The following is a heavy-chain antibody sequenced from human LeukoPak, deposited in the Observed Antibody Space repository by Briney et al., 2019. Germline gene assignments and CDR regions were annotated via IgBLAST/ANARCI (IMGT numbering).Heavy chain of an antibody. CDR1: GGSISSSSYY. Sequence: SETLSPTCTVSGGSISSSSYYWGWIRQPPGKGLEWIGSIYYSGSTYYNPSLKSRVTISVDTSKNQFSLKLSSVTAADTAVYYCARHVENSYGSYYFDYWGQGTLVTVSS. D-gene: IGHD5-18*01. V-gene: IGHV4-39*01. CDR2: IYYSGST. CDR3: ARHVENSYGSYYFDY. J-gene: IGHJ4*02.